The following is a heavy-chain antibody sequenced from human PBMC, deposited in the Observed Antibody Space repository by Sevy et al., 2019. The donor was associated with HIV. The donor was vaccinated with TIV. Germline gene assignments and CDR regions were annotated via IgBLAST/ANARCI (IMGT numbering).Heavy chain of an antibody. V-gene: IGHV3-15*01. CDR1: GFTFSNAW. CDR2: IKSKTDGGTT. D-gene: IGHD6-19*01. J-gene: IGHJ4*02. Sequence: GGSLRLSCAASGFTFSNAWMSWVRQAPGKGLEWVGSIKSKTDGGTTDYAAPVKGRFTISRDDSKNTLYLQMNSLKTEDTAVYYCTTESGYSSGWYLNYFDYWGQRTLVTVSS. CDR3: TTESGYSSGWYLNYFDY.